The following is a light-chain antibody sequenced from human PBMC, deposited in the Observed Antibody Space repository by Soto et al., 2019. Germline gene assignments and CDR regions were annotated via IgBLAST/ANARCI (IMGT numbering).Light chain of an antibody. J-gene: IGKJ4*01. CDR2: DGS. V-gene: IGKV3-11*01. CDR3: QQRRSWPLT. CDR1: QSISSY. Sequence: EIVLTQSPATLSLSPGERATLSCRASQSISSYLAWYQQKPGQAPRLLIYDGSNRATGIPARFSGSGSETDFTLTISSLEPEDFASYHCQQRRSWPLTFGGGTKVEIK.